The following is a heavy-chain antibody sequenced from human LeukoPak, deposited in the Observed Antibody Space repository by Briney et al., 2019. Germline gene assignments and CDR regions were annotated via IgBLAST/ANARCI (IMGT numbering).Heavy chain of an antibody. Sequence: GASVQVSCKISGYTLTELSMHWVRQAPGKGLEWMGGFDPEDGETIYAQQFQGKVPMTEDTSTDTAYMELSSLRSEDTAVYYCATTSHGSGWYRDDAFDIWGQGTMVTVSS. V-gene: IGHV1-24*01. CDR1: GYTLTELS. D-gene: IGHD6-19*01. CDR3: ATTSHGSGWYRDDAFDI. CDR2: FDPEDGET. J-gene: IGHJ3*02.